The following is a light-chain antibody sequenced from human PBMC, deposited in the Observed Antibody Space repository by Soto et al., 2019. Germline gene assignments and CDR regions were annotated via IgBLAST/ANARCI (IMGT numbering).Light chain of an antibody. J-gene: IGKJ1*01. CDR1: QSISIW. V-gene: IGKV1-5*03. CDR3: QQYTSDST. CDR2: KAS. Sequence: IQMTQSPSTLSASVGDRVTITCRASQSISIWLAWYQQKPGKAPKLLIYKASSLESGVPSRFSGSGSGTAFTLTINSLQPDDFATYYCQQYTSDSTFGQGTKVEIK.